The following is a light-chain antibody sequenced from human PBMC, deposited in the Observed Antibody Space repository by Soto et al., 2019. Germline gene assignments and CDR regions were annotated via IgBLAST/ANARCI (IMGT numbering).Light chain of an antibody. CDR2: GES. CDR1: QTISRD. V-gene: IGKV3-15*01. J-gene: IGKJ1*01. Sequence: EIVLTQSPVTLSLSPGETATLSCRASQTISRDFLAWYQQKTGQAPRLLIYGESTRATGIPDRLSGSGSGTELTLTISRLQSEDFAVYYCQKYNNWPWTCGQGTKVDIK. CDR3: QKYNNWPWT.